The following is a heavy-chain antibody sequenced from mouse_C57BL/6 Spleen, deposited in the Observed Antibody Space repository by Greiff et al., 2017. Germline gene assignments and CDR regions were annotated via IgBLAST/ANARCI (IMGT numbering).Heavy chain of an antibody. J-gene: IGHJ4*01. CDR1: GFSLSTSGMG. V-gene: IGHV8-12*01. CDR3: ARILYSSDYAMDY. D-gene: IGHD1-1*01. CDR2: IYWDDDK. Sequence: QVTLKESGPGILQSSQTLSLTCSFSGFSLSTSGMGVSWIRQPSGKGLEWLAHIYWDDDKRYTPSLKSRLTISKDTSRNQVFLKITSVDTADTATSYCARILYSSDYAMDYWGQGTSVTVSS.